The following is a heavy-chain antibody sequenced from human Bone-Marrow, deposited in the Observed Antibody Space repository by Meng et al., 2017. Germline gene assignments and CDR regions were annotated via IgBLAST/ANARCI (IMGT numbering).Heavy chain of an antibody. D-gene: IGHD2-15*01. Sequence: QVQLQEPGPGLVKPSETLSLTRTVSGGSISTYYWSWIRQSPEKGLEWIGYINYSGRTHYIPSLRSRATISVDPSKNQFSLNLRSVTAADTAVYYCARVGGCSGGSCSHRLFDNWGQGTLVTVSS. CDR1: GGSISTYY. CDR3: ARVGGCSGGSCSHRLFDN. CDR2: INYSGRT. J-gene: IGHJ4*02. V-gene: IGHV4-59*01.